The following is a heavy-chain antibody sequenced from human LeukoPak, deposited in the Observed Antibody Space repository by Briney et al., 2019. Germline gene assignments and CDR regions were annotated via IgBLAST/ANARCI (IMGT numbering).Heavy chain of an antibody. CDR1: GFTFSDYW. CDR2: INTDGSIT. V-gene: IGHV3-74*01. D-gene: IGHD3-10*01. J-gene: IGHJ4*02. CDR3: TRDRGPRTGFMVREAYDY. Sequence: GGSLRLSCAASGFTFSDYWIHWVRQAPGKGLVWVSRINTDGSITNYADSVKGRFSISRDNAKNTLYLQMSSLRAEDTAVYYCTRDRGPRTGFMVREAYDYWGQGTLVTVSS.